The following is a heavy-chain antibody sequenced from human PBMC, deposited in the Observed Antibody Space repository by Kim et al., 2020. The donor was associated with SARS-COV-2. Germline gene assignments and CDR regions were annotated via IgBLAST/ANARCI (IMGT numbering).Heavy chain of an antibody. Sequence: GGSLRLSCAASGFTFGSHAMTWVRQAPGKGLEWVSTIDCCGSSTWYADSVKGRITISRDNSRNTLYLQMNFLRAEDTAIYYCARDGGLPPVATYYYYMDVWGKGTTVTVSS. D-gene: IGHD3-16*01. V-gene: IGHV3-23*01. J-gene: IGHJ6*03. CDR1: GFTFGSHA. CDR2: IDCCGSST. CDR3: ARDGGLPPVATYYYYMDV.